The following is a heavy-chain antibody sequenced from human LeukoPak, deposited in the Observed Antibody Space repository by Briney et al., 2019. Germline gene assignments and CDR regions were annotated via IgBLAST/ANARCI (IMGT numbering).Heavy chain of an antibody. Sequence: GGSLRLSCAASGFTFSNYSMNWVRQAPGKGLEWVSSISSSSSYIFYADSVKGRFTISRDNAKNSLYLQMNSLRAEDTAVYYCARARMYYYYMDVWGKGTTVTVSS. CDR1: GFTFSNYS. CDR2: ISSSSSYI. CDR3: ARARMYYYYMDV. J-gene: IGHJ6*03. V-gene: IGHV3-21*01. D-gene: IGHD2-8*01.